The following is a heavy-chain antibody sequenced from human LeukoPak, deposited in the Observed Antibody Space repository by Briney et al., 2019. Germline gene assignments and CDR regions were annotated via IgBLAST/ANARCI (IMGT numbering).Heavy chain of an antibody. CDR2: ISGSGGST. Sequence: GGSLRLSCAASGFTFSSYAMSWVRQAPGKGLEWVSAISGSGGSTYYADSVKGRFTISRDNSKNTLYLQMNSLRAEDTAVYYWAKSWGTVGMVGVTRVFANWGKGTLVTASS. J-gene: IGHJ4*02. V-gene: IGHV3-23*01. D-gene: IGHD1-26*01. CDR3: AKSWGTVGMVGVTRVFAN. CDR1: GFTFSSYA.